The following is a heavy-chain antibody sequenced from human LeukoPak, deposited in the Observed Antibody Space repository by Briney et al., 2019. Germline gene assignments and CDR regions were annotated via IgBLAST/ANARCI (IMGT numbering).Heavy chain of an antibody. D-gene: IGHD5-12*01. Sequence: GGSLRLSCAASGFPFNAYVMSWVRQAPGKGLEWVSAINGGGSNTYYADSVKGRFTISRDNSKNMVYLQMNNLRADDTAVYTEGATITPLRTIDYWGQGTLVTVSS. CDR1: GFPFNAYV. J-gene: IGHJ4*02. CDR2: INGGGSNT. CDR3: GATITPLRTIDY. V-gene: IGHV3-23*01.